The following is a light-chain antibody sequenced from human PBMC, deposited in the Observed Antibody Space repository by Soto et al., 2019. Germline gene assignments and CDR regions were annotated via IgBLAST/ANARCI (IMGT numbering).Light chain of an antibody. J-gene: IGLJ3*02. V-gene: IGLV1-44*01. CDR1: SSNIGRNT. CDR2: SNS. CDR3: AAWDDSLCWV. Sequence: QSVLTQPPSASGTPGQRVTISCSGSSSNIGRNTVNWYQQLPGTAPKLLIYSNSQRPSGVPDRFSGSKSGTSASLAISGLQSEDEADYYCAAWDDSLCWVFGGGTKVTVL.